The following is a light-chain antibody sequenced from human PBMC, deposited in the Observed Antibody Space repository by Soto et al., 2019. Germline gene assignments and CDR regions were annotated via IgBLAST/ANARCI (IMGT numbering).Light chain of an antibody. CDR1: QSISTY. J-gene: IGKJ1*01. CDR3: QQYDSYSM. CDR2: DAS. Sequence: DIQMTQSPSTLSASVGDRVSITCRASQSISTYLAWYQQKPGKAPKLLIHDASSLESGVPPRFSGGGSGTEFTLTISSLQPDDFATYYCQQYDSYSMFGQGTKVDIK. V-gene: IGKV1-5*01.